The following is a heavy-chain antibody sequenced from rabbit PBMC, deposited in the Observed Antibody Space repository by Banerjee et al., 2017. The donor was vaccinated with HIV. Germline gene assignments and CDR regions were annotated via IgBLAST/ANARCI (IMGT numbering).Heavy chain of an antibody. CDR1: GFSFSNKYV. CDR3: ARTNVGDTGYGYAVFKL. V-gene: IGHV1S45*01. Sequence: QLEESGGGLVKPEGSLTLTCTASGFSFSNKYVMCWVRQAPGKGLEWIACINTSSGNTVYANWAKGRFTISKTSSTAVTLQMTSLTAADTATFFCARTNVGDTGYGYAVFKLWGPGTLVTVS. CDR2: INTSSGNT. J-gene: IGHJ4*01. D-gene: IGHD6-1*01.